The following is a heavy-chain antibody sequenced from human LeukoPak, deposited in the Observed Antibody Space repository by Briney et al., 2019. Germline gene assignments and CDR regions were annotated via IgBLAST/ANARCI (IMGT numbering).Heavy chain of an antibody. D-gene: IGHD1-1*01. J-gene: IGHJ4*02. CDR3: ARDYKYFDY. Sequence: GGSLRLSCAGSGFTFSSYSMNWVRQAPGKGLEWVSSITSSSSYTHYVDSVKGRFTISRDNAKNSLYLQMNSLRAEDTAVYSCARDYKYFDYWGQGTLVTVS. CDR1: GFTFSSYS. V-gene: IGHV3-21*01. CDR2: ITSSSSYT.